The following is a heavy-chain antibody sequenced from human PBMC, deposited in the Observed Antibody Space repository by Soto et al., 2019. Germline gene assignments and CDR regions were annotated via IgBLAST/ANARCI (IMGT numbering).Heavy chain of an antibody. J-gene: IGHJ4*02. CDR3: ARREIQGPIEY. Sequence: SETLSLTCAVSGYSISSSNWWGWIRQPPGKGLEWIGYIYYSGTTYYNPSLKSRVTMSVDTSKNQFSLKLTSVTAVDTAVYYCARREIQGPIEYWGQGTLVTVAS. D-gene: IGHD1-26*01. CDR1: GYSISSSNW. V-gene: IGHV4-28*01. CDR2: IYYSGTT.